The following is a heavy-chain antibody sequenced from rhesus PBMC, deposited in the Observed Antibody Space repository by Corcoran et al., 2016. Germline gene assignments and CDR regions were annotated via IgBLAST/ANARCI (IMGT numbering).Heavy chain of an antibody. Sequence: EVQLVESGGGVVQPGGSLRLSCVASGFTFDDYPVGWVRLAAGKGLEWVFDLSWNSGSTLFADSVKGRFTISRDNSKNTLSLQMNRLRAEDTAVYYCAKVEYIAADPSFDYWGQGVLVTVSS. CDR2: LSWNSGST. CDR1: GFTFDDYP. D-gene: IGHD6-31*01. V-gene: IGHV3-78*01. CDR3: AKVEYIAADPSFDY. J-gene: IGHJ4*01.